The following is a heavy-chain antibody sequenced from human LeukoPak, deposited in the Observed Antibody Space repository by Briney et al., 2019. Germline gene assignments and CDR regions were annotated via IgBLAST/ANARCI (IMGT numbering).Heavy chain of an antibody. CDR2: ISNNGGYT. CDR3: AKQLGYCSDGSCYFPY. J-gene: IGHJ4*02. CDR1: GGSISSSNYY. D-gene: IGHD2-15*01. V-gene: IGHV3-23*01. Sequence: ETLSLTCTVSGGSISSSNYYWGWIRQAPGKGLEWVSAISNNGGYTYYADSVQGRFTISRDNSKSTLCLQMNSLRAEDTAVYYCAKQLGYCSDGSCYFPYWGQGTLVTVSS.